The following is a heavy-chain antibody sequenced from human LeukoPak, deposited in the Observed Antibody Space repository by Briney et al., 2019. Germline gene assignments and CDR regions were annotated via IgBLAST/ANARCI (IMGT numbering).Heavy chain of an antibody. CDR2: MYYSGRT. Sequence: PSETLSLTSTVSADSIITDYWSWIRQPQGKGLEWIGYMYYSGRTNYNPSLKGRVTISVDKSRNQFSLTLSSVTAADTAVYYCARHSRGYDSEFGYWGQGTLVTVSS. D-gene: IGHD5-12*01. J-gene: IGHJ4*02. V-gene: IGHV4-59*08. CDR3: ARHSRGYDSEFGY. CDR1: ADSIITDY.